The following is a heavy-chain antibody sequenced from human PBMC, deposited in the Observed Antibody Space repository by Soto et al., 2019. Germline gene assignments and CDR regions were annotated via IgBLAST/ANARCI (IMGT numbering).Heavy chain of an antibody. J-gene: IGHJ6*02. CDR1: GYSFTGYY. Sequence: QVQLVQSGAEVKKPGASVKVSCKASGYSFTGYYMHWVRQAPGQGLEWMGWINPNSGGTNYAQKCQGWVNMTRDTSISTAYMELSRVRSDDTAVYYCARGGSLWFGELSAYYYGMDVWGQGTTVTVSS. CDR3: ARGGSLWFGELSAYYYGMDV. CDR2: INPNSGGT. V-gene: IGHV1-2*04. D-gene: IGHD3-10*01.